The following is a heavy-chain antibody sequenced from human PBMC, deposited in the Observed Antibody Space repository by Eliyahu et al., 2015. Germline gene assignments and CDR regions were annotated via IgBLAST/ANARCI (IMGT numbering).Heavy chain of an antibody. CDR1: GFPLSTSGEA. Sequence: QITLKESGPTLVKPTQTLTLTCTFSGFPLSTSGEAVGWIRQPPGKALEWLALIYWDDDKRYSPSLKSRLTITKDASKNQVVLTMTNLAPVDTATYFCAHRLTGLITLGGPFDSWGQGTLVIVSS. D-gene: IGHD3-16*01. V-gene: IGHV2-5*02. CDR2: IYWDDDK. CDR3: AHRLTGLITLGGPFDS. J-gene: IGHJ4*02.